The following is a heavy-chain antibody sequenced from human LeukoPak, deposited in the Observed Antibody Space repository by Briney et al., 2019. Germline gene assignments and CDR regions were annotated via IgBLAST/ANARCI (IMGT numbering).Heavy chain of an antibody. J-gene: IGHJ4*02. D-gene: IGHD2-21*02. CDR3: ARDNYGDHYFDY. V-gene: IGHV3-11*06. Sequence: GGSLRLSCAASGFTFSDYYMSWIRQAPGKGLEWVSYISSSSGYTNYADSVKGRFTISRDNAKNSLYLQMNSLRAEDTAVYYCARDNYGDHYFDYWGQGTLVTVSS. CDR1: GFTFSDYY. CDR2: ISSSSGYT.